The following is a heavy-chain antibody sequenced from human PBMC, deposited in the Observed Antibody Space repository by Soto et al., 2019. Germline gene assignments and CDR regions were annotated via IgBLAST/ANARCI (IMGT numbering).Heavy chain of an antibody. V-gene: IGHV3-21*01. CDR1: GFTFSSYS. CDR3: ARDRNYYDSSGYYGY. Sequence: PGGSLRLSCAASGFTFSSYSMNWVRQAPGKGLEWVSSISSSSSYIYYADSVKGRFTISRDNAKNSLYLQMNSLRAEDTAVYYCARDRNYYDSSGYYGYWGQGTLVTVS. D-gene: IGHD3-22*01. CDR2: ISSSSSYI. J-gene: IGHJ4*02.